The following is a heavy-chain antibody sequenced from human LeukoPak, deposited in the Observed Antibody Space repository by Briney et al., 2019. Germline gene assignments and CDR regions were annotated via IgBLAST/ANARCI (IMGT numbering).Heavy chain of an antibody. D-gene: IGHD6-19*01. Sequence: GGSLRLSCAASGFTFSSYIMNWVRQAPGKGLEWASSISSSSTYIYYADSVKGRFTISRDNAKNSLYLQMNSLRAEDTAIYYCARSILAGTGGFDYWGQGSLITVSS. V-gene: IGHV3-21*01. CDR1: GFTFSSYI. CDR2: ISSSSTYI. J-gene: IGHJ4*02. CDR3: ARSILAGTGGFDY.